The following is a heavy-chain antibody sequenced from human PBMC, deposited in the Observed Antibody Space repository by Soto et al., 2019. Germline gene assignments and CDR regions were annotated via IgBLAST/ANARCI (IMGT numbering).Heavy chain of an antibody. V-gene: IGHV3-9*01. J-gene: IGHJ3*02. CDR2: ISWNSGSI. D-gene: IGHD5-12*01. CDR1: GFTFDDYA. Sequence: EVQLVESGGGLVQPGRSLRLSCAASGFTFDDYAMHWVRQAPGKGLEWVSGISWNSGSIGYADSVKGRFTISRDNAKNSLYLQMNSLRAEDTALYYCAKDHHLDIVATIGAFDIWGQGTMVTVSS. CDR3: AKDHHLDIVATIGAFDI.